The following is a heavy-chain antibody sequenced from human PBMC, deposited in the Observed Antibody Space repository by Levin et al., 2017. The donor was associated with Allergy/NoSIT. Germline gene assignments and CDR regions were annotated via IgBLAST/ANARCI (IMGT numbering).Heavy chain of an antibody. CDR3: ASLGAFDI. CDR1: GFTFSSYG. V-gene: IGHV3-33*01. J-gene: IGHJ3*02. CDR2: IGYDGSTK. Sequence: GESLKISCAASGFTFSSYGMHWVRQAPGKGLEWVAVIGYDGSTKYYADAVKGRFTISRDNSKNTLYLQMNSLRAEDTAVYYCASLGAFDIWGQGTMVTVSS.